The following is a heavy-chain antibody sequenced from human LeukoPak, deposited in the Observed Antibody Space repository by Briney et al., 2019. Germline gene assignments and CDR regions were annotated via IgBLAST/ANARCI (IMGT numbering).Heavy chain of an antibody. CDR1: GGSISSYY. D-gene: IGHD1-26*01. CDR2: IYYSGST. Sequence: PSETLSLTCTVSGGSISSYYWSWIRQPPGKGLEWIGYIYYSGSTNYNPSLKSRVTISVDTSKNQFSLKLSSVTAEDTAVYYCARGPSLSGRSDDPFDTWGQGKVVTVSS. V-gene: IGHV4-59*01. J-gene: IGHJ3*02. CDR3: ARGPSLSGRSDDPFDT.